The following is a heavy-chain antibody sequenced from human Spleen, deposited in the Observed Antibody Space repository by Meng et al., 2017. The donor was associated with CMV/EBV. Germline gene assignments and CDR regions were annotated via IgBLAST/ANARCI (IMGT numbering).Heavy chain of an antibody. J-gene: IGHJ4*02. CDR3: ASRPGEWELLFDY. V-gene: IGHV4-34*01. CDR1: GGSFSGYY. CDR2: INHSGST. D-gene: IGHD1-26*01. Sequence: CAVYGGSFSGYYWSWIRQPPGKGLEWIGEINHSGSTNYNPSLKSRVTISVDTSKNQFSLKLSSVTAADTAVYYCASRPGEWELLFDYWGQGTLVTVSS.